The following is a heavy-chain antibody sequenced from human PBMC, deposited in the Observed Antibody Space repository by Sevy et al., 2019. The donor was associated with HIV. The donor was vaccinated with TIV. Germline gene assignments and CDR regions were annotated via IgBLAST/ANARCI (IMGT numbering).Heavy chain of an antibody. CDR1: GFTFSSYA. D-gene: IGHD6-19*01. CDR2: ISDDGSNK. J-gene: IGHJ3*02. Sequence: GGSLRLSCAASGFTFSSYAMHWVRQAPGKGLEWVAVISDDGSNKYYADSVKGRFTISRDNSKNTLYLQMNSLRAEDTAVYYGAREMDSSGWHNDAFDIWGQGKMVTVSS. V-gene: IGHV3-30-3*01. CDR3: AREMDSSGWHNDAFDI.